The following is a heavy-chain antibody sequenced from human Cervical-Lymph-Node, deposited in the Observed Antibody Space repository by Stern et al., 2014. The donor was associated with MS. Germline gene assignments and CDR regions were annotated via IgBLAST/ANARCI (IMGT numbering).Heavy chain of an antibody. J-gene: IGHJ5*01. D-gene: IGHD1-1*01. Sequence: QVQLGQSGPGLVKPSETLSLTCSVSGGSLTGYYCSWIRQSPGKGLEWIGYIYHSGTTQSHPSLKRRLTMSVDTSNNQFSLKLNSVTTEDTAVYYCARNRYPTTWFDSWGQGTLVIVSS. CDR1: GGSLTGYY. V-gene: IGHV4-4*09. CDR3: ARNRYPTTWFDS. CDR2: IYHSGTT.